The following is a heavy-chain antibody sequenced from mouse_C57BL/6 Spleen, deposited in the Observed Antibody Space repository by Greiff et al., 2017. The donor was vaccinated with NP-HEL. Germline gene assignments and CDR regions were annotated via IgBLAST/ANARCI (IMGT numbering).Heavy chain of an antibody. V-gene: IGHV5-4*01. Sequence: EVQLVESGGGLVKPGGSLKLSCAASGFTFSSYAMSWVRQTPEKRLEWVATISDGGSYTYYPDNVKGRFTISRDNAKNNLYLQMSHLKSEDTAMYYCARFDSPYYFDYWGQGTTLTVSS. CDR3: ARFDSPYYFDY. CDR1: GFTFSSYA. CDR2: ISDGGSYT. J-gene: IGHJ2*01. D-gene: IGHD2-4*01.